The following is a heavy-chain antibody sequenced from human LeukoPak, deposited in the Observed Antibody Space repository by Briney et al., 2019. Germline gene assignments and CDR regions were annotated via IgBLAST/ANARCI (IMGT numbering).Heavy chain of an antibody. V-gene: IGHV1-46*01. Sequence: ASVKVSCKASGYTFTSYDMHWVRQAPGQGLEWMGIINPSGGSTSYAQKFQGRVTMTRDTSISTAYMELSRLRSDDTAVYYCARVRYYDSSGYYSFDYWGQGTLVTVSS. CDR1: GYTFTSYD. CDR2: INPSGGST. CDR3: ARVRYYDSSGYYSFDY. J-gene: IGHJ4*02. D-gene: IGHD3-22*01.